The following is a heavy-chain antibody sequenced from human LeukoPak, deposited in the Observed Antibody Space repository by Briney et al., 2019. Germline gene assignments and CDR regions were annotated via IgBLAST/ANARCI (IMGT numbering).Heavy chain of an antibody. J-gene: IGHJ5*01. CDR1: GFTFSSHW. CDR2: INTDGSST. V-gene: IGHV3-74*01. Sequence: AGSLSLSCAASGFTFSSHWMHWVRQAPGKGLVWVSRINTDGSSTDYADSVKGRFTISRDNAKNTLYLQMNSLRAEDTAVYYCARDLDGYRSGNGACGHRDLVSASS. CDR3: ARDLDGYRSGNGA. D-gene: IGHD5-12*01.